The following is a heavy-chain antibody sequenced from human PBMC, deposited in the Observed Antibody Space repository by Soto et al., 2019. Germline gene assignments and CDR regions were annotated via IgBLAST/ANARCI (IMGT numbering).Heavy chain of an antibody. CDR3: ARDKVRSDYFEH. D-gene: IGHD3-10*01. V-gene: IGHV4-59*01. CDR2: IYDSGIT. J-gene: IGHJ4*02. Sequence: PSETLSLTCTASGGSISSYYWSWIRQPPGKGLEWIGYIYDSGITNYNPSLKSRVTISVDTSKNQFSLNLSSVSAADTAVYYCARDKVRSDYFEHGGQGTLVTVSS. CDR1: GGSISSYY.